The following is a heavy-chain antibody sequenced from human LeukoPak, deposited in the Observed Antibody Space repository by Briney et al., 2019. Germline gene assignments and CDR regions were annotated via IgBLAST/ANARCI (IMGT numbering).Heavy chain of an antibody. V-gene: IGHV4-4*08. CDR3: AREVFKSSPQYDSQ. CDR2: IYSAKTT. J-gene: IGHJ1*01. D-gene: IGHD3-22*01. CDR1: GASISRSY. Sequence: PSETLSLTCTVSGASISRSYWSWIRQFPGKELQWIGYIYSAKTTIYNPSLNGRATISADTSNNRVSLHLTSVTAADTAVYFCAREVFKSSPQYDSQWGQGTLVTVTS.